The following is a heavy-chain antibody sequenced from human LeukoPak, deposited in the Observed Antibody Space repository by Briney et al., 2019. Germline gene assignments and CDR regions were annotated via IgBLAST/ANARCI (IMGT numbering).Heavy chain of an antibody. Sequence: GGSLRLSCAASGFIFSSYWMHWVRHAPGKGLAWVSRINTDGSSTSYADSVKGRFTISRDNAKNTLYLQMNSLRAEDTAVYYCAREYRDRTGSLDYWGQGTLVTVSS. CDR3: AREYRDRTGSLDY. CDR1: GFIFSSYW. J-gene: IGHJ4*02. D-gene: IGHD3/OR15-3a*01. V-gene: IGHV3-74*01. CDR2: INTDGSST.